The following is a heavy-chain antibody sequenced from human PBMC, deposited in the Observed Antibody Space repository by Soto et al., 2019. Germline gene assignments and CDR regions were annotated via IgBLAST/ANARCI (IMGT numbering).Heavy chain of an antibody. CDR2: IKQDGSEK. V-gene: IGHV3-7*01. D-gene: IGHD6-13*01. J-gene: IGHJ6*02. CDR3: ARDLYSSSWYFSYYYGMDV. Sequence: GGSLRLSCAASGFTFSSYWMSWVRQAPGKGLEWVANIKQDGSEKYYVDSVKGRFTISRDNAKNSLYLQMNSLGAEDTAVYYCARDLYSSSWYFSYYYGMDVWGQGTTVTVSS. CDR1: GFTFSSYW.